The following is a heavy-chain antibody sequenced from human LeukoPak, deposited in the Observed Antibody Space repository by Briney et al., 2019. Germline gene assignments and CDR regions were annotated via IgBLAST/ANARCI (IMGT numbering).Heavy chain of an antibody. CDR2: ISAYNGNT. CDR3: ARDLGEGSYDSSGPWVFFDY. V-gene: IGHV1-18*01. D-gene: IGHD3-22*01. Sequence: ASVKVSCKASGYTFTSYGISWVRQAPGQGLEWMGWISAYNGNTNYAQKLQGRVTMTTDTSTSTAYVELRSLRSDDTAVYYCARDLGEGSYDSSGPWVFFDYWGQGTLVTVSS. J-gene: IGHJ4*02. CDR1: GYTFTSYG.